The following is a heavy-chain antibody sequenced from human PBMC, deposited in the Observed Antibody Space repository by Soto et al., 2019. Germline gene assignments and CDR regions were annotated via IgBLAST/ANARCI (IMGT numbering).Heavy chain of an antibody. Sequence: QVQLVESGGGVFQPGRSLRLSCAASGFSFSSHGMHWVRQAPGRGLEWGAVISHDGSFKSYADSLRGRFTVSRDNSKNTLYLQIHSLRPEDTAVYYCAKLEGSVPVDGDWFDPWGQGTLVTVSS. V-gene: IGHV3-30*18. D-gene: IGHD6-19*01. CDR2: ISHDGSFK. CDR1: GFSFSSHG. CDR3: AKLEGSVPVDGDWFDP. J-gene: IGHJ5*02.